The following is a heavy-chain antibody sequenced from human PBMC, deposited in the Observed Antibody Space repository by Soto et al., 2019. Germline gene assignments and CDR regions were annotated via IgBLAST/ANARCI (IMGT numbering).Heavy chain of an antibody. J-gene: IGHJ4*02. CDR3: AKKIPGPCTGGICYPYDS. CDR1: GFSLNNYA. V-gene: IGHV3-23*01. D-gene: IGHD2-8*02. CDR2: IGPGGVTR. Sequence: EGQLLESGGGLVQPGGSLRLSCAASGFSLNNYAISWVRQAPGKGLEWVSAIGPGGVTRLYADSVKGRFTLSRDISTNTLYMQMHSLRVDDTAVYYCAKKIPGPCTGGICYPYDSWGQGTLVTVSS.